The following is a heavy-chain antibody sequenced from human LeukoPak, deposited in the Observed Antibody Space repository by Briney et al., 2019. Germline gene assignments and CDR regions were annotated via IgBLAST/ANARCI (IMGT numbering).Heavy chain of an antibody. CDR1: GFTFSSYG. CDR3: ARDPRGVIIPISFDY. J-gene: IGHJ4*02. V-gene: IGHV3-23*01. Sequence: GGSLRLSCAASGFTFSSYGMSWVRQAPGKGLEWVSAISGSGGSTYYADSVKGRFTISRDNSKNTLYLQMNSLRAEDTAVYYCARDPRGVIIPISFDYWGQGTLVTVSS. D-gene: IGHD3-10*01. CDR2: ISGSGGST.